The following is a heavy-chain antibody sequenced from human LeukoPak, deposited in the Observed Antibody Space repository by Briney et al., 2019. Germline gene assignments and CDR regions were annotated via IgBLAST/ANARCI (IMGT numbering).Heavy chain of an antibody. D-gene: IGHD1-26*01. CDR1: GGSISSGGYY. V-gene: IGHV4-31*03. CDR2: IYYSGST. Sequence: PSETLSLTCTVSGGSISSGGYYWSWIRQHPGKGLEWIGYIYYSGSTNYNPSLKSRVTISVDTSKNQFSLKLSSVTAADTAVYYCARDPVGATYFDYWGQGTLVTVSS. CDR3: ARDPVGATYFDY. J-gene: IGHJ4*02.